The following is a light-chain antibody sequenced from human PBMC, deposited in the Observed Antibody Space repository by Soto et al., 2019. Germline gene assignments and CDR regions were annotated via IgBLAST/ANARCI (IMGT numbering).Light chain of an antibody. CDR3: TSFTSSTTYV. V-gene: IGLV2-14*01. J-gene: IGLJ1*01. CDR1: SSDVGGYNY. Sequence: QSVLTQPASVSGSPGQSITISCTGTSSDVGGYNYVCWYQHHPGKAPQLIISEVSNRPSGVSDRFSGSKSGNTASLTISGLQPEDEADYYCTSFTSSTTYVFGTGTRSPS. CDR2: EVS.